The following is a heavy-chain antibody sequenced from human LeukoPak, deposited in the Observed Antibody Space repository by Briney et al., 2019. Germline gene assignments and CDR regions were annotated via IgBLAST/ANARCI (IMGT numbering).Heavy chain of an antibody. CDR2: ISYDGSNK. D-gene: IGHD3-22*01. CDR1: GFTFSSYA. J-gene: IGHJ4*02. Sequence: GGSLRLSCAASGFTFSSYAMHWVRQAPGKGLEWVAVISYDGSNKYYADSVKGRYTISRDNSKNTLYLQMNSLRAEDTAVYYCARSDYYDSSGYYPKEFDYWGQGTLVTVSS. CDR3: ARSDYYDSSGYYPKEFDY. V-gene: IGHV3-30*04.